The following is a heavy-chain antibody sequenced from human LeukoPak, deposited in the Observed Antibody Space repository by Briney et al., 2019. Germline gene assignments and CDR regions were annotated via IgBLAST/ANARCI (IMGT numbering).Heavy chain of an antibody. CDR3: ARRRRGYSYGHNTGYTHDGMDV. CDR1: GFTFSSYG. CDR2: IWYDGSNK. V-gene: IGHV3-33*01. Sequence: PGGSLRLSCAASGFTFSSYGMHWVRQAPGKGLEWVAVIWYDGSNKYYADSVKGRFTISRDNSKNTLYLQMNSLRAEDTAVYYCARRRRGYSYGHNTGYTHDGMDVWGQGTTVTVSS. J-gene: IGHJ6*02. D-gene: IGHD5-18*01.